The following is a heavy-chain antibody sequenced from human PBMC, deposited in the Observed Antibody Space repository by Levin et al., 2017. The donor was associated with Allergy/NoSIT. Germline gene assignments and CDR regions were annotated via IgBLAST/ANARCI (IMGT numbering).Heavy chain of an antibody. CDR3: ARDSSNDYRWFDP. J-gene: IGHJ5*02. V-gene: IGHV3-48*01. CDR1: GFTFSSYS. CDR2: ISSSSSTI. Sequence: GGSLRLSCAASGFTFSSYSMNWVRQAPGKGLEWVSYISSSSSTIYYADSVKGRFTISRDNAKNSLYLQMNSLRAEDTAVYYCARDSSNDYRWFDPWGQGTLVTVSS. D-gene: IGHD3-16*01.